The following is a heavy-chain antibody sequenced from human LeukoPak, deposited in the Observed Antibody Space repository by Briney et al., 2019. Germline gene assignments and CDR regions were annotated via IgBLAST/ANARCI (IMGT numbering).Heavy chain of an antibody. Sequence: SETLSLTCAVFGGSFSGYYWSWIRQPPGKGLEWIGEINHSGSTNYNPSLKSRVTISVDTSKHQFSLKLSSVTAADTAVYYCARFYYDSSGYYYVAYWGQGTLVTVSS. V-gene: IGHV4-34*01. CDR1: GGSFSGYY. CDR3: ARFYYDSSGYYYVAY. J-gene: IGHJ4*02. D-gene: IGHD3-22*01. CDR2: INHSGST.